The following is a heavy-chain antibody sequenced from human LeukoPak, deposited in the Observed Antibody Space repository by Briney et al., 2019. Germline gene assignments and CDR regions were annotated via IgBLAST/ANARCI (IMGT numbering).Heavy chain of an antibody. Sequence: GGSLRLSCAASGFSFSGYGMYWVRQAPGQGLEWAAVISYDGSKTYYGDSVKGRFTISRDNSKNTLYLQMNSLRAGDTAVYYCAKDLYGDYDYYYGMDVWGQGTTVTVSS. J-gene: IGHJ6*02. CDR3: AKDLYGDYDYYYGMDV. CDR1: GFSFSGYG. V-gene: IGHV3-30*18. CDR2: ISYDGSKT. D-gene: IGHD4-17*01.